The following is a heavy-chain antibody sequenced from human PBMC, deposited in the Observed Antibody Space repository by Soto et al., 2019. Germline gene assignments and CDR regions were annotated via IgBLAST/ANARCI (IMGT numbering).Heavy chain of an antibody. V-gene: IGHV3-23*01. CDR3: TTFSTSAFP. CDR2: ISGSGGST. Sequence: PGGSLRRSCVAAGRSFSGSAMSWVRQAPGKGLEGVSSISGSGGSTYHAASVKGRFTICRDNSKNTLYLQMNSLRDEDTAIYYCTTFSTSAFPWGQGTLVTVS. J-gene: IGHJ5*02. D-gene: IGHD1-26*01. CDR1: GRSFSGSA.